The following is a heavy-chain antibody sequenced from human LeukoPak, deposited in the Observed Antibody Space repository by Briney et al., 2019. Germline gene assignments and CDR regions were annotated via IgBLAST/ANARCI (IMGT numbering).Heavy chain of an antibody. Sequence: PGGSLRLSCAASGFTFSSYWMSWVRQAPGKGLEWVANIKQDGSEKYYADSVKGRFTISRDNSKNTLYLQMNSLRAEDTAVYYCAKGDYVWGSYRWGYFDYWGQGTLVTVSS. CDR1: GFTFSSYW. V-gene: IGHV3-7*01. D-gene: IGHD3-16*02. CDR3: AKGDYVWGSYRWGYFDY. CDR2: IKQDGSEK. J-gene: IGHJ4*02.